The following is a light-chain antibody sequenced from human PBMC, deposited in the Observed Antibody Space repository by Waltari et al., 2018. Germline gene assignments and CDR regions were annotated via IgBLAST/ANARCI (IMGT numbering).Light chain of an antibody. J-gene: IGLJ1*01. CDR2: NVT. Sequence: QSALTQPPSASESPGHSVTISCTCTSSDVGGYDYVSWYQHHPGKAPNFMLYNVTKRPSGVPVRFSGSKSGNTASPTVSGLQTEDEADYYCSSYAGTKIPFVFGTGTKVTVL. V-gene: IGLV2-8*01. CDR3: SSYAGTKIPFV. CDR1: SSDVGGYDY.